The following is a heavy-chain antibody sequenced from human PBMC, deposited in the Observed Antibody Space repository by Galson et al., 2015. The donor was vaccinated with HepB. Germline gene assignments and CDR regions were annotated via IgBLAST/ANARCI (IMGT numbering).Heavy chain of an antibody. CDR2: INPHSGGA. J-gene: IGHJ4*02. CDR1: GYTFTGYY. D-gene: IGHD1-20*01. V-gene: IGHV1-2*02. CDR3: AKDAGAVGITGTSFDL. Sequence: VKVSCKASGYTFTGYYIHWVRQAPGQGLEWMGWINPHSGGANFAHNFQGRVTMTRDTSISTSYMELSRLRSDDTAVYYCAKDAGAVGITGTSFDLWGQGTLVTVS.